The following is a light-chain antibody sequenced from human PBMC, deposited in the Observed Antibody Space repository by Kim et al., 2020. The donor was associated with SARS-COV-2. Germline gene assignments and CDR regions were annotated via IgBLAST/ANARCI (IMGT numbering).Light chain of an antibody. Sequence: QSALTQPASVSGSPGQSITISCTGTNSDIGAYNYVSWYQQHPGKAPKLMIYDVSERPSGVSNRFSGSKSGNTASLTISGLQAEDEADYYCNSYIISTWVFGGGTKVTVL. J-gene: IGLJ3*02. CDR2: DVS. CDR1: NSDIGAYNY. V-gene: IGLV2-14*01. CDR3: NSYIISTWV.